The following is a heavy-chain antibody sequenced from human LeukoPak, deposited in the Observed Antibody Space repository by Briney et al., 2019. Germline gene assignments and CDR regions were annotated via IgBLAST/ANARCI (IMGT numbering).Heavy chain of an antibody. D-gene: IGHD6-19*01. CDR3: ARDFGTTGWHTFDY. V-gene: IGHV6-1*01. CDR1: GDSVSSKNGA. Sequence: SQTLSLTCVVSGDSVSSKNGAWNWIRQSPSRGLERLGRTYYRSKWYNDYAESMEGRMTISQDTSKNQYSLHLNSATPDDTAVYYCARDFGTTGWHTFDYWGQGTLVTVSS. J-gene: IGHJ4*02. CDR2: TYYRSKWYN.